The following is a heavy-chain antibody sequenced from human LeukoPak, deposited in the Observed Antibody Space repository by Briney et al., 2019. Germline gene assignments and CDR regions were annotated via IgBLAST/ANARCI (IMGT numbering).Heavy chain of an antibody. CDR1: GFTFSSYS. Sequence: GGSLRLSCAASGFTFSSYSMNWVRQAPGKGLECVSSISSSSSYIYYADSVKGRFTISRDNAKNSLYLQMNSLRAEDTAVYYCARDSGSYWALDAFDIWGQGTMVTVSS. J-gene: IGHJ3*02. V-gene: IGHV3-21*01. CDR3: ARDSGSYWALDAFDI. D-gene: IGHD1-26*01. CDR2: ISSSSSYI.